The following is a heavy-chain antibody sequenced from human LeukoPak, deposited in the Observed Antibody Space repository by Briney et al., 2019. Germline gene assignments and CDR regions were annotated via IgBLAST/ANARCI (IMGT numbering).Heavy chain of an antibody. V-gene: IGHV4-59*01. Sequence: PSETLSLTCTVSGGSISSYYWSWIRQPPGKGLEWIGYIYYSGSTNYNPSLKSRVTISVDTSKNQFSLKLSSVTAADTAVYYCARDQSYYDFWSGYYNWFDPWGQGTLVTVSS. CDR1: GGSISSYY. CDR2: IYYSGST. J-gene: IGHJ5*02. D-gene: IGHD3-3*01. CDR3: ARDQSYYDFWSGYYNWFDP.